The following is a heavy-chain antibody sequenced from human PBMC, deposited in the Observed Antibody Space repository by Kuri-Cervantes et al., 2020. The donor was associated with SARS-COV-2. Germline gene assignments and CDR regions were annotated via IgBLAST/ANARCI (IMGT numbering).Heavy chain of an antibody. J-gene: IGHJ6*02. CDR1: GFTFSSYS. D-gene: IGHD6-6*01. Sequence: GGSLRLSCAASGFTFSSYSMNWVRQAPGKGLEWVSYISSSSSTIYYADSVKGRFTISRDNAKNSLYLQMNSLRAEDTAVYYCARDRGKIAARIYYYYGMDVWGQGTTVTVSS. CDR3: ARDRGKIAARIYYYYGMDV. CDR2: ISSSSSTI. V-gene: IGHV3-48*04.